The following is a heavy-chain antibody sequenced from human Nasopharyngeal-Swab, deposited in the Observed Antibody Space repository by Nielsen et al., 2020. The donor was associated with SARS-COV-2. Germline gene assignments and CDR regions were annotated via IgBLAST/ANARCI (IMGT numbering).Heavy chain of an antibody. J-gene: IGHJ5*02. CDR3: AREYYDGGFDP. D-gene: IGHD3-3*01. CDR1: GFTFDDYG. V-gene: IGHV3-20*01. CDR2: INWNGGST. Sequence: GESLKISCAASGFTFDDYGMSWVRQAPGKGLEWVSGINWNGGSTGYADSVKGRFTISRDNAKNSLYLQMNSLRAEDPALYHCAREYYDGGFDPWGQGTLVTVSS.